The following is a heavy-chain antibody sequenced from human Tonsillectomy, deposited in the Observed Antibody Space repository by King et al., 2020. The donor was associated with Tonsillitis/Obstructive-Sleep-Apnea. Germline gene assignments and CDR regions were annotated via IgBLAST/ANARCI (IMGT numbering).Heavy chain of an antibody. D-gene: IGHD2-15*01. J-gene: IGHJ6*03. Sequence: VQLVESGAEVKKPGSSVKVSCKASGGTFSSYAISWVRQAPGQGLEWMGGIIPIFGTANYAQKFQGRVTITADESTSTAYREVSSLRSEDTAVYYCARGRVVVVAATRSSYYMDVWGKGTTVTVSS. CDR2: IIPIFGTA. CDR3: ARGRVVVVAATRSSYYMDV. V-gene: IGHV1-69*01. CDR1: GGTFSSYA.